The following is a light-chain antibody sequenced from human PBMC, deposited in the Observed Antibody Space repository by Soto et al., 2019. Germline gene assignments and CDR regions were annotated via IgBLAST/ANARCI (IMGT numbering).Light chain of an antibody. CDR3: QSYDSSLSGWV. CDR1: SSNIGAGYD. CDR2: GNS. Sequence: QAVVTQPPSVSGAPGQRVTISFTGSSSNIGAGYDVHWYQQLPGTDPKLLISGNSNRPSGVPDRFSGSKSGTSASLAITGLQAEDEADYYCQSYDSSLSGWVFGGGTKRTVL. V-gene: IGLV1-40*01. J-gene: IGLJ3*02.